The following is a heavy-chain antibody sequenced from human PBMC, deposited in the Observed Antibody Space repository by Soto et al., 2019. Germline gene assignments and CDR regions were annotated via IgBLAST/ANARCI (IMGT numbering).Heavy chain of an antibody. D-gene: IGHD3-22*01. J-gene: IGHJ5*02. CDR3: ARMYYDSSGYFLRWFEP. CDR1: GGSISSSNW. CDR2: IYHSGST. V-gene: IGHV4-4*02. Sequence: PSETLSLTCAVSGGSISSSNWWSWVRQPPGKGMEWIGEIYHSGSTNYNPSLKSRVTISVDKSKNQFSLKLSSVTAADTAVYYCARMYYDSSGYFLRWFEPWGQGTLVSVSS.